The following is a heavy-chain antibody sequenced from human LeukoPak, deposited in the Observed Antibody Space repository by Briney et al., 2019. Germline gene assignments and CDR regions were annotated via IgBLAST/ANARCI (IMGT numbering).Heavy chain of an antibody. CDR2: INPNSGGT. CDR3: ARGYYERYFDWLRPYYYYMDV. D-gene: IGHD3-9*01. J-gene: IGHJ6*03. Sequence: GASVKVSCKASGYTFTGYYMHWVRQAPGRGLEWMGWINPNSGGTNYAQKFQGRVTMTRNTSISTAYMELSSLRSEDTAVYYCARGYYERYFDWLRPYYYYMDVWGKGTTVTISS. V-gene: IGHV1-2*02. CDR1: GYTFTGYY.